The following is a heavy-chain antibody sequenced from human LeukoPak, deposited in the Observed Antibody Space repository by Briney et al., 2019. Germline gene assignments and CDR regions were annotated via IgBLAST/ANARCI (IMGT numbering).Heavy chain of an antibody. J-gene: IGHJ6*03. CDR3: ARDGGAIFGVVIMNYYYYVDV. V-gene: IGHV3-7*01. D-gene: IGHD3-3*01. CDR1: GFNFSNYW. Sequence: GGSLRLSRAGSGFNFSNYWMSWVRQAPGKGLEWVAGISQDGREKYYVDSVKGRFTISRDSAKSSLYLQLNNVMAEDTAVYYCARDGGAIFGVVIMNYYYYVDVWGEGTTVTVSS. CDR2: ISQDGREK.